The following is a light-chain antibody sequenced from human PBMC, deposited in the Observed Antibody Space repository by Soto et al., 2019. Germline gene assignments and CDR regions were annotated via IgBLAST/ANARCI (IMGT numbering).Light chain of an antibody. J-gene: IGKJ4*01. CDR1: QSLLHSNGDNY. V-gene: IGKV2-28*01. CDR2: LGS. Sequence: DTVMTQSPLSLSVTPGEPASISCRSSQSLLHSNGDNYLDWYVQKPGQSPQLLIYLGSNRASGGPERFSGGESGTDCTLKISRVEAEDVGVYYCMQGLRSPVSFGGGTKVEIK. CDR3: MQGLRSPVS.